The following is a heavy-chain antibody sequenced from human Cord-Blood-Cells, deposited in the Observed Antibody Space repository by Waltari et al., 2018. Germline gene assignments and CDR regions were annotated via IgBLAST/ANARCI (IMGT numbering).Heavy chain of an antibody. CDR2: IYSGGST. V-gene: IGHV3-53*01. D-gene: IGHD4-17*01. CDR1: GFTVSSNY. Sequence: EVQLVESGGGLIQPGGSLRLSCAASGFTVSSNYMSWVRRSPGKGLEWVSVIYSGGSTYYADSVKGRFTISRDNSKNTLYLQMNSLRAEDTAVYYCAREGRVVDYGVDLWGRGTLVTVSS. CDR3: AREGRVVDYGVDL. J-gene: IGHJ2*01.